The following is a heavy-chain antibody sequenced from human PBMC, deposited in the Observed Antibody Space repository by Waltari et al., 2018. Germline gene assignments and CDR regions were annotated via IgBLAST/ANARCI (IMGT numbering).Heavy chain of an antibody. CDR2: IYYSGST. CDR3: AREGGRAFDI. J-gene: IGHJ3*02. CDR1: GGPISSYY. V-gene: IGHV4-59*01. Sequence: QVQLQESGPGLVKPSETLSLTCTVSGGPISSYYWSWIRQPPGKGLEWIGYIYYSGSTNYNPSLKSRVTISVDTSKNQFSLKLSSVTAADTAVYYCAREGGRAFDIWGQGTMVTVSS. D-gene: IGHD3-16*01.